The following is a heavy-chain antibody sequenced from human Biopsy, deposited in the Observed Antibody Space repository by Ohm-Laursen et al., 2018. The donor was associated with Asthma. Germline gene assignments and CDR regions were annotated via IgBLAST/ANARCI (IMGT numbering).Heavy chain of an antibody. CDR1: GFSLSSSGAN. CDR3: TRHNDY. V-gene: IGHV2-70*04. J-gene: IGHJ4*02. CDR2: LDWEEDK. Sequence: PTHTLPLTCSFSGFSLSSSGANVNWIRQPPGKALEWLARLDWEEDKFYSTSLRTRLAISKGSSEDQVVLTMTNMGPVDTATYYCTRHNDYWGPGILVTVSS. D-gene: IGHD1-14*01.